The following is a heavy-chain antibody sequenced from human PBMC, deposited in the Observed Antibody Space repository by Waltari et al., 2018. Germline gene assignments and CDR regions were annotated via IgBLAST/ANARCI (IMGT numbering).Heavy chain of an antibody. CDR2: IRGSGGST. CDR1: GFTFSSYT. V-gene: IGHV3-23*01. CDR3: AKDDFSQWELHTN. J-gene: IGHJ4*02. Sequence: EVQLLESGGGLVQPGGSLRLSCAASGFTFSSYTMSWVRRAPGKGLEWVSAIRGSGGSTYYADSVKGRFTLSRDNSKNTLYLQMNSLRADDTAVYYCAKDDFSQWELHTNWGQGTLVTVSS. D-gene: IGHD1-26*01.